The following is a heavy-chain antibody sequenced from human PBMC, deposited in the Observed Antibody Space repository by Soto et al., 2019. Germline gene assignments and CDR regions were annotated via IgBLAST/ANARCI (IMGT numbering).Heavy chain of an antibody. D-gene: IGHD5-18*01. Sequence: SETLSLTCTVSGVSISSYYWSCIRQPPGKGLEWIGYIYYSGSTNYNPSLKSRVTISVDTSKNQFSLKLSSVTAADTAVYYCARGGYNYGTNPEFDYLGQGTLVIVSS. CDR3: ARGGYNYGTNPEFDY. V-gene: IGHV4-59*01. CDR1: GVSISSYY. CDR2: IYYSGST. J-gene: IGHJ4*02.